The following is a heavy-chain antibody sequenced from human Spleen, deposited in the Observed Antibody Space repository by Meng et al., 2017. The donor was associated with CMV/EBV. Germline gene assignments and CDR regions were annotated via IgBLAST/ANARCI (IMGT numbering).Heavy chain of an antibody. V-gene: IGHV4-30-4*01. J-gene: IGHJ4*02. CDR2: LYYSGSP. Sequence: RYIGSVDYYWLWIRHPPGKGLEWIGYLYYSGSPYYNPSLKSRVTISVDTSKNQFSLKLSSVTAADTAVYYCARVGCSSTSCASFDYWGQGTLVTVSS. D-gene: IGHD2-2*01. CDR1: RYIGSVDYY. CDR3: ARVGCSSTSCASFDY.